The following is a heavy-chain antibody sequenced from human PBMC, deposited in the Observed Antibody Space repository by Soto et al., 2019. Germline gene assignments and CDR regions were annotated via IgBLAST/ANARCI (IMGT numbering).Heavy chain of an antibody. CDR1: GFTFSSYS. J-gene: IGHJ4*02. V-gene: IGHV3-21*01. CDR2: ISSSSSYI. Sequence: EVQLVESGGGLVKPGGSLRLSCAASGFTFSSYSMNWVRQAPGKGLEWVSSISSSSSYIYYADAVKGRFTISRDNAKNSLYLKMTGLRAEETAVYSGARDIVVSSFYSIPFHSWAQGTLVTVSS. D-gene: IGHD2-21*01. CDR3: ARDIVVSSFYSIPFHS.